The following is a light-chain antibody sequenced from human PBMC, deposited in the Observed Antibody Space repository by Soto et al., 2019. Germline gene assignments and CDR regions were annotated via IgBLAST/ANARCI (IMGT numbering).Light chain of an antibody. CDR2: EVN. CDR3: SSYTSSITDV. CDR1: SSDVGDYNY. Sequence: QSVPTQPASVSGSPGQSITISCTGTSSDVGDYNYVSWYQHHPGKAPKPLIYEVNNRPSGVSDRFSGSKSGNVASLTISWLQAEDEADYYCSSYTSSITDVFGTGTKVTVL. J-gene: IGLJ1*01. V-gene: IGLV2-14*01.